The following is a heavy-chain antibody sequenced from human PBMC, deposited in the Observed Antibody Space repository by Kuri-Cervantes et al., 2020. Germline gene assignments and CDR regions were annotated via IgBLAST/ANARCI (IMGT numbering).Heavy chain of an antibody. CDR1: GFTFSSYG. J-gene: IGHJ4*02. V-gene: IGHV3-48*01. CDR3: TTGLWYYDSSGYVLFDY. D-gene: IGHD3-22*01. Sequence: GESLKISCAASGFTFSSYGMHWVRQAPGKGLEWVSYISSSRSTIYYADSVKGRFTISRDNAKNSLYLQMNSLRAEDTAVYYCTTGLWYYDSSGYVLFDYWGQGTLVTGSS. CDR2: ISSSRSTI.